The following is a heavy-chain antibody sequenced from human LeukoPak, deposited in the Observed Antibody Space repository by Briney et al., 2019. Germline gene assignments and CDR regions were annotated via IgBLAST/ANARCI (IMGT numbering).Heavy chain of an antibody. CDR3: ARATSWGYFDY. Sequence: SETLSLTCTVSGGSISSYYWSWLRQPPGKGLEWIGYIYYSGSTNYNPSLKSRVTISVDTSKNQFSLKLSSVTAADTAVYYCARATSWGYFDYWGQGALVTVSS. V-gene: IGHV4-59*01. CDR1: GGSISSYY. CDR2: IYYSGST. D-gene: IGHD7-27*01. J-gene: IGHJ4*02.